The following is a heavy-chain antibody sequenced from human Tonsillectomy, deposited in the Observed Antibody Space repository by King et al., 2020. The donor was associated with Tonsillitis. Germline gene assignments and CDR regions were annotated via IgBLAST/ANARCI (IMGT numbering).Heavy chain of an antibody. CDR1: GFTFSSYA. J-gene: IGHJ4*02. D-gene: IGHD2-2*01. CDR3: ARRGYCSSTSCSIFDY. Sequence: VQLVESGGGVVQPGRSLRLSCAASGFTFSSYAMHWVRQAPGKGLEWVAVISYDGSNKYYADSVKGRFTISRDNSKKTLYLQMNSLRAEDTAVYYCARRGYCSSTSCSIFDYWGQGTLVTVSS. CDR2: ISYDGSNK. V-gene: IGHV3-30-3*01.